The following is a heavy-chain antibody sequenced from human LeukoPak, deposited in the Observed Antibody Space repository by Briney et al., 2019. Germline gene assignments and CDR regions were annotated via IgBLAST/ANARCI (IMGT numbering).Heavy chain of an antibody. CDR1: GFTFSSYE. Sequence: PGGSLRLSCAASGFTFSSYEMNWVRQAPGKGLEWVSYISSSGSTIYYADSVKGRFTISRDNAKNSLNLQMNSLRAEDTAVYYCARGLYYDILTGSHRVGYYWGQGTLVTVSS. J-gene: IGHJ4*02. CDR2: ISSSGSTI. V-gene: IGHV3-48*03. CDR3: ARGLYYDILTGSHRVGYY. D-gene: IGHD3-9*01.